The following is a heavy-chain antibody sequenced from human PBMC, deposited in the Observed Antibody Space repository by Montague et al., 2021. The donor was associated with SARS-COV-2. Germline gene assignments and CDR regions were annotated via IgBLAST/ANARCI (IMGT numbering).Heavy chain of an antibody. CDR3: ARTSRGSRYFYGVDV. Sequence: SETLSLTCTVSGDSISDYYWSWIRQPPGMGLEWIGYIFRSGATNYNPPLKIRVIISLDTSESQFSLRLSSVTAADTAIYYCARTSRGSRYFYGVDVWGQGTTVTVSS. CDR2: IFRSGAT. J-gene: IGHJ6*02. V-gene: IGHV4-59*01. D-gene: IGHD3-10*01. CDR1: GDSISDYY.